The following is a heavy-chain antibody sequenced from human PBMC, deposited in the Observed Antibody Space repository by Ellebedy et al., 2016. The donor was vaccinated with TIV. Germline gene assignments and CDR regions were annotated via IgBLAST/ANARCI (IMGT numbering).Heavy chain of an antibody. CDR1: GFTFSSYS. J-gene: IGHJ5*02. Sequence: GESLKISCAASGFTFSSYSMNWVRQAPGKGLEWVSSISSSSSYIYYADSVKGRFTISRDNAKNSLYLQMNSLRAEDTAVYYCARGIPRGQQLVSWGQGTLVTVSS. CDR2: ISSSSSYI. CDR3: ARGIPRGQQLVS. D-gene: IGHD6-13*01. V-gene: IGHV3-21*01.